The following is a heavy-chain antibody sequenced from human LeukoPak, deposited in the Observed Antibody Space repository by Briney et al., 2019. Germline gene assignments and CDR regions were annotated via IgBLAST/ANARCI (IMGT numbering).Heavy chain of an antibody. Sequence: GTLSLTCAVSGFTFSSHSMNRVRQTPGKGLEWVSYISSGSSARYYADSVKGRFTISRDDARNSLYLQMNSLRAEDTAVYYCARMSGSRLPGYWGQGTLVTVSS. J-gene: IGHJ4*02. D-gene: IGHD3-3*01. CDR3: ARMSGSRLPGY. CDR2: ISSGSSAR. V-gene: IGHV3-48*01. CDR1: GFTFSSHS.